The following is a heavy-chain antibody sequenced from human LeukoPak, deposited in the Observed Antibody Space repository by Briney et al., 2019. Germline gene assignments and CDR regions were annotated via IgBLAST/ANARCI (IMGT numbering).Heavy chain of an antibody. CDR2: IIPIFGTA. CDR3: AGSRNYYDSSGSSRYNWFDP. Sequence: SVKVSCKASGYTFTDYYMHWVRQAPGQGLEWMGWIIPIFGTANYAQKFQGRVTITADKSTSTAYMELSSLRSEDTAVYYCAGSRNYYDSSGSSRYNWFDPWGQGTLVTVSS. V-gene: IGHV1-69*06. D-gene: IGHD3-22*01. CDR1: GYTFTDYY. J-gene: IGHJ5*02.